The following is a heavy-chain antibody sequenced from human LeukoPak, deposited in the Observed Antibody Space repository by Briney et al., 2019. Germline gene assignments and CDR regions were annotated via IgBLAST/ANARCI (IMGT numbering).Heavy chain of an antibody. CDR2: ISSSSSTI. D-gene: IGHD6-13*01. V-gene: IGHV3-48*02. J-gene: IGHJ4*02. CDR1: GFTFNHYA. Sequence: GGSLRLSCAASGFTFNHYAMSWVRQAPGKGLEWVSYISSSSSTIYYADSVKGRFTISRDNAKNSLYLQMNSLRDEDTAVYYCAREDAIAAAGTWAYWGQGTLVTVSS. CDR3: AREDAIAAAGTWAY.